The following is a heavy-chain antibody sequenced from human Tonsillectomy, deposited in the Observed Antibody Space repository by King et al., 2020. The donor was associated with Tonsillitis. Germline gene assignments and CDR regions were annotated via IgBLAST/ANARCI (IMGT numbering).Heavy chain of an antibody. Sequence: VPLVASGGGVVQPGRSLSLSCAASGFTFSTSGLHWVRTAPGPGLAWVAVTSYDGSKKYSADSVKGRFTISRDNSKHTLYLRMNSLRAEDTAVYYCAKGFDSSGYYSEYFDLWGRGTLVTVSS. CDR2: TSYDGSKK. D-gene: IGHD3-22*01. V-gene: IGHV3-30*18. CDR1: GFTFSTSG. CDR3: AKGFDSSGYYSEYFDL. J-gene: IGHJ2*01.